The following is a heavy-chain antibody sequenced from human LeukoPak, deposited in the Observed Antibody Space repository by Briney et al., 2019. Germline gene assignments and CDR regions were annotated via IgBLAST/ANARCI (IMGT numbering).Heavy chain of an antibody. CDR1: GFTFSSYG. CDR2: ISYDGSNK. CDR3: AKDLDV. J-gene: IGHJ6*02. V-gene: IGHV3-30*18. Sequence: GGSLRLSCAASGFTFSSYGMHWVRQAPGKGLEWVAVISYDGSNKYYADSVKGRFTISRDNSKNTLYLQMNSLRAEDTAVYYCAKDLDVWGQGTTVTVSS.